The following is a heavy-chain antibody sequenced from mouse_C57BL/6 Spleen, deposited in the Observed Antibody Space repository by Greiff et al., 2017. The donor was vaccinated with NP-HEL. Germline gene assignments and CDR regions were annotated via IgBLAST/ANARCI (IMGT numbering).Heavy chain of an antibody. D-gene: IGHD1-1*01. V-gene: IGHV1-69*01. J-gene: IGHJ2*01. CDR1: GYTFTSYW. CDR2: IDPSDSYT. Sequence: QVQLQQPGAELVMPGASVKLSCKASGYTFTSYWMHWVKQRPGQGLEWIGEIDPSDSYTNYNQTFKGQSTLTVDKSSSTAYMQLSSLTAEDAAVYYCATATVVATNFDYWGQGTTLTVAS. CDR3: ATATVVATNFDY.